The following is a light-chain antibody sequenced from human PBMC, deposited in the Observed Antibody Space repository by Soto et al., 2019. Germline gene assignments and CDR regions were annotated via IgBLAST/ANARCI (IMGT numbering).Light chain of an antibody. CDR1: QGIRND. CDR3: QQLNSYPSIT. CDR2: AAS. J-gene: IGKJ5*01. Sequence: DIQMTQSPSSLSASVGDRVTITCRASQGIRNDLGRYQQKPGKAPKLLIYAASSLQSGVPSRFSGSGSGTDFTLTISSLQPEDFATYYCQQLNSYPSITFGQGTRLEIK. V-gene: IGKV1-17*01.